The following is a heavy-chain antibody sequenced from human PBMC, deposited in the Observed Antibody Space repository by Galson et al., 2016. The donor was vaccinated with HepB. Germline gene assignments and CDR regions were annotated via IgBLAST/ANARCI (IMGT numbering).Heavy chain of an antibody. V-gene: IGHV3-74*01. J-gene: IGHJ3*02. CDR3: ARVPYCGTDCYSGDPFDI. Sequence: SLRLSCAVSGFNIRHYWMNWVRQPPGKGLVWVSRNNGDGSNTNYADSVKGRFTISRDNAKNTLYLQMNSLRPEATAVYYCARVPYCGTDCYSGDPFDIWGQGTVVTVSS. CDR1: GFNIRHYW. D-gene: IGHD2-21*02. CDR2: NNGDGSNT.